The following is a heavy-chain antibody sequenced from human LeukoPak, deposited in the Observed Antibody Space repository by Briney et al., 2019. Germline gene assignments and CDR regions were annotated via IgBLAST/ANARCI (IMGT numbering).Heavy chain of an antibody. J-gene: IGHJ5*02. CDR1: GFTFSSYW. V-gene: IGHV3-74*01. CDR2: INSDGSST. D-gene: IGHD3-3*01. CDR3: ARESYITIFGVVIGDWFDP. Sequence: GGSLRLSCAASGFTFSSYWMHWVRQAPGKGLVWVSRINSDGSSTSYADSVKGPFTISRDNAKNTLYLQMNSLRAEDTAVYYCARESYITIFGVVIGDWFDPWGQGTLVTVSS.